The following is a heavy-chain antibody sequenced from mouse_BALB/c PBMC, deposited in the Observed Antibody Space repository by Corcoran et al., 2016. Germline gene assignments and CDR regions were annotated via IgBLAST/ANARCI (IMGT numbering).Heavy chain of an antibody. Sequence: EVQLQQSGPELVKPGASVKMSCKASGYTCTSYVMHWVKQKPGQGLEWIGYINPYNDGTKYNEKFKGKATLTSDKSSSTAYMELSSLTSEASAVYYCARCYYVCGYWYFDVWGAGTTVTVSS. V-gene: IGHV1S136*01. CDR2: INPYNDGT. CDR1: GYTCTSYV. D-gene: IGHD1-1*01. CDR3: ARCYYVCGYWYFDV. J-gene: IGHJ1*01.